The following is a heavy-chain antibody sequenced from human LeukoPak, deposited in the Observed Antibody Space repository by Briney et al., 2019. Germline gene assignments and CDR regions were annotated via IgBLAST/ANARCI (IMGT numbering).Heavy chain of an antibody. V-gene: IGHV3-23*01. J-gene: IGHJ4*02. CDR2: ITDSGRAT. CDR1: GFSFSNYG. CDR3: AKHLTGVKSSDY. Sequence: GGSLRLSCAAAGFSFSNYGMSWVRQAPGKGLEWVSAITDSGRATYYADYVKGRSVISRDNSENTLYLQMHSLRDEDTAVYYCAKHLTGVKSSDYWGKGALVTVSS. D-gene: IGHD3-9*01.